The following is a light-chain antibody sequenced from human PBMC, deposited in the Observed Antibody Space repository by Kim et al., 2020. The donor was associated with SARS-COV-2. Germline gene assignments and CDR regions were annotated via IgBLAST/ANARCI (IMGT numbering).Light chain of an antibody. CDR1: SLRSYY. CDR2: GKN. J-gene: IGLJ2*01. Sequence: SSELTQDPAVSVALGQTVRITCQGDSLRSYYASWYQQKPGQAPVLVIYGKNNRPSGIPDRFSGSSSGNTASLTITGAQVEDEADYYCNSRDSSGNHVVFG. V-gene: IGLV3-19*01. CDR3: NSRDSSGNHVV.